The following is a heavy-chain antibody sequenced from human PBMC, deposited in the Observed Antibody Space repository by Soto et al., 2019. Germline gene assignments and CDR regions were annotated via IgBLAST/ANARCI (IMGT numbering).Heavy chain of an antibody. D-gene: IGHD6-19*01. J-gene: IGHJ3*02. CDR3: ARDRGANSKIAVASTNTGAFDI. Sequence: QVQLVQSGAEVKKPGASVKVSCKASGYTFTSYYMHWVRQAPGQGLEWMGIINPSGGSTSYAQKFRGRVSMTRDTSTSTVYMELSSLRSQDTAVYCCARDRGANSKIAVASTNTGAFDILGQGTMVTVSS. CDR1: GYTFTSYY. V-gene: IGHV1-46*03. CDR2: INPSGGST.